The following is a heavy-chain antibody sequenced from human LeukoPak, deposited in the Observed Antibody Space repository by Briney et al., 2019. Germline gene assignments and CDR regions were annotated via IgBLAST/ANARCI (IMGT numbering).Heavy chain of an antibody. J-gene: IGHJ6*02. CDR3: VAAGPDYYFSYGMDV. CDR1: GYSFTSYA. CDR2: INNGNGKT. V-gene: IGHV1-3*04. Sequence: ASVKVSCKASGYSFTSYAIYWVRQAPGQRLEWMGWINNGNGKTKYSQKFQARVTLTRDTSASTAYMELSSLTSEDTAVYYCVAAGPDYYFSYGMDVWGQGTTVSVSS. D-gene: IGHD6-13*01.